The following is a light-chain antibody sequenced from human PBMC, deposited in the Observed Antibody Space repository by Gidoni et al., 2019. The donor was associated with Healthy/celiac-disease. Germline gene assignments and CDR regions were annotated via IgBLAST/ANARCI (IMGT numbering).Light chain of an antibody. Sequence: EIVMTQSPATLSVSPGERATLSCRASQSVRSNLAWYQQKPGQAPSLLIYGASTRATGIPARFSGSGSGTELTLTISSLQSEDFAVYYCQQYNNWTTTFGQGTKVESK. J-gene: IGKJ1*01. CDR3: QQYNNWTTT. V-gene: IGKV3-15*01. CDR1: QSVRSN. CDR2: GAS.